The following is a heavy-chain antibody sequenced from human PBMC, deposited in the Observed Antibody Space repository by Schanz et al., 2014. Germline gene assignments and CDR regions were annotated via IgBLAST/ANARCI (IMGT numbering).Heavy chain of an antibody. D-gene: IGHD4-17*01. V-gene: IGHV4-31*03. CDR3: ARDRGHGDLPGDT. CDR2: ISYSGST. Sequence: QVQLQESGPGLVKPSQTLSLTCTVSGDSFSSGGYYWSRIRQHPGKDLEWIGYISYSGSTYYNPSLKSRVTISVDTSKNQFSLNLSSATAADTAVYYCARDRGHGDLPGDTWGQGTMVTVSS. J-gene: IGHJ3*02. CDR1: GDSFSSGGYY.